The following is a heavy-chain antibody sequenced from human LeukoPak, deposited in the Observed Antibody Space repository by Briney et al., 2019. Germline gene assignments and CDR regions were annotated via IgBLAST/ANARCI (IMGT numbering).Heavy chain of an antibody. V-gene: IGHV4-59*01. Sequence: PSETLSLTCTVSGGSISSYYWSWIRQPPGKGLEWIGYIYYSGSTNYNPSLKSRVTISVDTSKNQFSLKLSSVTAADTAVYYCATGSSIYHYYYYMDVWGKGTTVTVSS. CDR2: IYYSGST. CDR1: GGSISSYY. D-gene: IGHD2/OR15-2a*01. J-gene: IGHJ6*03. CDR3: ATGSSIYHYYYYMDV.